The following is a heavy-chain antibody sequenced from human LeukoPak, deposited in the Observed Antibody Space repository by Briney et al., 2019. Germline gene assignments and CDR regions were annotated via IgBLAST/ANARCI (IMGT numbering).Heavy chain of an antibody. CDR3: ARWGATLDY. CDR1: GYSISSGYY. CDR2: IYHSRST. Sequence: SETLSLTCTVSGYSISSGYYWGWIRQPPGKGLEWIGSIYHSRSTYYNPSLKSRVTISVDTSKNQFSLKLSSVTAADTAVYYCARWGATLDYWGQGTLVTVSS. D-gene: IGHD1-26*01. J-gene: IGHJ4*02. V-gene: IGHV4-38-2*02.